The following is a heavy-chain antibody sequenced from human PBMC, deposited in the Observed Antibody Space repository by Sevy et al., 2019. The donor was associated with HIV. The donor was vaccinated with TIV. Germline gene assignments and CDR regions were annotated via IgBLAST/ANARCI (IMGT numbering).Heavy chain of an antibody. CDR1: GASMRSSHY. CDR3: ARLPQWLGPNFDY. V-gene: IGHV4-39*01. J-gene: IGHJ4*02. Sequence: SETLSLTCTVSGASMRSSHYWGWIRQPPGKGLEWIGSIYNGGSTYYNPSLKTRLTISIDTSKNQFSLNLSSVTAADTAVYYCARLPQWLGPNFDYWGPGTLVTVSS. CDR2: IYNGGST. D-gene: IGHD6-19*01.